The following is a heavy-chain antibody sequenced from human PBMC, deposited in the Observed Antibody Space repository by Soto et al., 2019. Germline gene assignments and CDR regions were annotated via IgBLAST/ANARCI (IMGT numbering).Heavy chain of an antibody. D-gene: IGHD6-19*01. CDR1: GYSISSGYY. V-gene: IGHV4-38-2*02. Sequence: SETLSLTCAVSGYSISSGYYWGWIRQPPGKGLEWIGSIYHSGSTYYNPSLKSRVTISVDTSKNQFSLKLSSVTAADTAVYYCARDPYSSGLSHDAFDIWGQGTMVTVSS. CDR3: ARDPYSSGLSHDAFDI. J-gene: IGHJ3*02. CDR2: IYHSGST.